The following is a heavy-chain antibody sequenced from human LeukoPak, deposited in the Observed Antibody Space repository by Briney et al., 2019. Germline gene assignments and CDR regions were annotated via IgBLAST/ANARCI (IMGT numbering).Heavy chain of an antibody. V-gene: IGHV4-59*01. Sequence: SETLCLTCTVSGGSISSYHWSWIRQPPGKGLEWIGYIYYSGSTNYDPSLKSRLTISIDTSKNQISLKLSSVTAADTAVYYCARGQSGYSYGYLDYYYYYGMDVWGQGTADTVSS. D-gene: IGHD5-18*01. CDR1: GGSISSYH. CDR3: ARGQSGYSYGYLDYYYYYGMDV. J-gene: IGHJ6*02. CDR2: IYYSGST.